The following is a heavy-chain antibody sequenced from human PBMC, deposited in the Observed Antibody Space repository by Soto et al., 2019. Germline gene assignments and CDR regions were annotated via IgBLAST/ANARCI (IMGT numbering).Heavy chain of an antibody. CDR2: IYYSGST. V-gene: IGHV4-59*01. Sequence: QVQLQESGPGLVKPSETLSLTCTVSGGSISSYYWSWIRQPPGKGLEWIGYIYYSGSTNYNPSLKSRDTISVDTSKNQFSLKLSSVTAADTAVYYCARSYRRYCSGGSCYSYYYYYMDVWGKGTTVTVSS. CDR3: ARSYRRYCSGGSCYSYYYYYMDV. CDR1: GGSISSYY. J-gene: IGHJ6*03. D-gene: IGHD2-15*01.